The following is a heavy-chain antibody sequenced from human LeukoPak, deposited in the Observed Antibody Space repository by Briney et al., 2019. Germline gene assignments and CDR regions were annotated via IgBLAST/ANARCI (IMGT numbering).Heavy chain of an antibody. J-gene: IGHJ4*02. V-gene: IGHV3-66*01. CDR2: IYRGGTT. D-gene: IGHD5-18*01. CDR1: GFTVSSNY. Sequence: GGSLRLSCVASGFTVSSNYMSWVRQAPGKGPEWLSVIYRGGTTYYAGSVKGRFTISRDDSKNTLYLQMNSLRAEDMAVYYRARDPEGGYSYGPFDYWGQGTLVTVSS. CDR3: ARDPEGGYSYGPFDY.